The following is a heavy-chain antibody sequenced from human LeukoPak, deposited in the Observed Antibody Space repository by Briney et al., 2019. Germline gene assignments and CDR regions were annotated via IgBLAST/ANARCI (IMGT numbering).Heavy chain of an antibody. CDR2: ISSSSSYI. V-gene: IGHV3-21*01. CDR1: GFTVSSNY. D-gene: IGHD6-19*01. CDR3: ARAPTFSGWFDY. J-gene: IGHJ4*02. Sequence: GGSLRLSCAASGFTVSSNYMSWVRQAPGEGLEWVSSISSSSSYIYYADSVKGRFTISRDNAKNSLYLQMNSLRVEDTAVYYCARAPTFSGWFDYWGQGTLVTVSS.